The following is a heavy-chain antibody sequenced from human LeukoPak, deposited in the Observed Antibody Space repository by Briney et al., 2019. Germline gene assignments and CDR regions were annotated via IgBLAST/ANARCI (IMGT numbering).Heavy chain of an antibody. J-gene: IGHJ3*02. CDR3: ARIYPDGYNALYAFDI. Sequence: PSETLSLTCTVSGGSISSGGYYWSWIRQHPGKGLEWIGYIYYSGSTYYNPSLKSRVTISVDTSKNQFSLKLSSVTAADTAVYYCARIYPDGYNALYAFDIWGQGTMVTASS. CDR1: GGSISSGGYY. D-gene: IGHD5-24*01. V-gene: IGHV4-31*03. CDR2: IYYSGST.